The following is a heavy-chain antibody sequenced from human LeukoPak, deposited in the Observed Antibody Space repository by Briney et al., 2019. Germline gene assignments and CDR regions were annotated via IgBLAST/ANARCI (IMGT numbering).Heavy chain of an antibody. CDR3: AKDLALAGTGGGFDV. CDR2: ISGGGDET. V-gene: IGHV3-23*01. J-gene: IGHJ3*01. D-gene: IGHD6-19*01. CDR1: GFTFTTYA. Sequence: GGSLRLSCAASGFTFTTYAINWVRQAPGKELEWVSGISGGGDETYYADSVNGRFGISRDNSKNTVSLQMSSLRAEDTALYYCAKDLALAGTGGGFDVWGQGTRVAVSS.